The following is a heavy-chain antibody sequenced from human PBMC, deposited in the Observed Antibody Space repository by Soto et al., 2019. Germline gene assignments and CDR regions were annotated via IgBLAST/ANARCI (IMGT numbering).Heavy chain of an antibody. CDR2: ISHDGGIK. J-gene: IGHJ6*02. CDR1: GFTFSSYG. CDR3: ARERDALDV. Sequence: QVQLAESGGGVVQPGRSLRLSCAASGFTFSSYGMHWVRQAPGKGLEWVAVISHDGGIKHYADSVKGRFTISRDNSKNTLYLQMNSLRDEDTAVYHCARERDALDVWGQGTTVTVAS. V-gene: IGHV3-30*19.